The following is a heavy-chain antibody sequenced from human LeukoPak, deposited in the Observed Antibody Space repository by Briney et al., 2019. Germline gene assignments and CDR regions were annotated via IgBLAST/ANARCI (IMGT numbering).Heavy chain of an antibody. CDR1: GGSFSGYY. V-gene: IGHV4-34*01. D-gene: IGHD3-10*01. CDR2: INHSGST. Sequence: SETLSLTCAVYGGSFSGYYWSWIRQPPGKGLELIGEINHSGSTNYNPSLKSRVTISVDTSKNQFSLKLSSVTAADTAVYYCARGRRSRGVLDYWGQGTLVTVSS. CDR3: ARGRRSRGVLDY. J-gene: IGHJ4*02.